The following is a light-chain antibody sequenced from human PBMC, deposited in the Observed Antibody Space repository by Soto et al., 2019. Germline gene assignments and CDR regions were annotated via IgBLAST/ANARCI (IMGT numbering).Light chain of an antibody. V-gene: IGLV1-47*01. J-gene: IGLJ2*01. CDR2: KTN. CDR1: NSNVGIGY. Sequence: QPVLAQPPSASGTPGQRVTMSCSGKNSNVGIGYVYWYQQLPGSAPKLLIYKTNQRPSGVPDRFSGSKSGTSASLAISELRTEDEADYYCSSYTSSSTLVFGGGTKLTVL. CDR3: SSYTSSSTLV.